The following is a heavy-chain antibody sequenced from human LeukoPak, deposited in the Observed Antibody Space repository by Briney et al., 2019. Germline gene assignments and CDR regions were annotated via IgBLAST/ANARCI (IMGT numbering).Heavy chain of an antibody. CDR3: ARGSSTRVYYYYYYMDV. J-gene: IGHJ6*03. V-gene: IGHV1-2*02. CDR1: GYTFTGYY. CDR2: INPNSGGT. Sequence: ASVKVSCKASGYTFTGYYMHWVRQAPGQGLEWMGWINPNSGGTNYAQKFQGRVTMTRDTSIGTAYMEVSRVRSDDTAMYYCARGSSTRVYYYYYYMDVWGKGTTVTISS. D-gene: IGHD6-6*01.